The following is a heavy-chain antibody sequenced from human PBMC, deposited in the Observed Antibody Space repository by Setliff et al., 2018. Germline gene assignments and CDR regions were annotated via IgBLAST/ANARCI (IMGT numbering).Heavy chain of an antibody. V-gene: IGHV4-61*09. Sequence: SETLSLTCTVSGASISSGGYYWTWIRQPAGKALEWIGHISPSGSTTYNPSLRSRVTISPDTSKNHFSLKVNSVTAADTALYYCARSPSSGRYYGQSSYYMDVWGKGTTVTVSS. CDR2: ISPSGST. D-gene: IGHD3-10*01. CDR3: ARSPSSGRYYGQSSYYMDV. CDR1: GASISSGGYY. J-gene: IGHJ6*03.